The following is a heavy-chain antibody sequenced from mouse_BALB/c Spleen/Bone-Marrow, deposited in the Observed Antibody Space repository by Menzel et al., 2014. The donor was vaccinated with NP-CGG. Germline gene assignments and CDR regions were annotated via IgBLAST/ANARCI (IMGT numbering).Heavy chain of an antibody. CDR2: IRLKSNNYAT. V-gene: IGHV6-6*02. Sequence: EVQGVESGGGLVQPGGSMKLSCVASGFTFSNYWMNWVRQSPEKGLEWVAEIRLKSNNYATHYAESVKGRFTISRDDSKSSVYLQMNNLRAEDTGIYYCTKRGYGNDYWGQGTTLPVPS. CDR3: TKRGYGNDY. J-gene: IGHJ2*01. D-gene: IGHD2-10*02. CDR1: GFTFSNYW.